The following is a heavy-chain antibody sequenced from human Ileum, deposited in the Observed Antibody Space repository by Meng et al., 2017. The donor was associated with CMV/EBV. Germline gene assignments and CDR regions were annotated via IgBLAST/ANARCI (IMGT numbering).Heavy chain of an antibody. V-gene: IGHV4-39*07. Sequence: SGGSISSSRYNWGWIRQPPWKGLEWIASISYTATTYYSPSLRSRATISVDTSKNQFSLKLDSVTAADTALYYCARWHSYYSIYAFDIWGQGTVVTVSS. CDR3: ARWHSYYSIYAFDI. CDR1: GGSISSSRYN. J-gene: IGHJ3*02. CDR2: ISYTATT. D-gene: IGHD2/OR15-2a*01.